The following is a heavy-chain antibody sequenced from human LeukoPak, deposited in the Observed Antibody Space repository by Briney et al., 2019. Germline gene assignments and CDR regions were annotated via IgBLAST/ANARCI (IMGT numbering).Heavy chain of an antibody. Sequence: GGSLRLPCAASGFTFSSYAMNWVRQAPGKGLEWVANIKEDGTETYYVDSVKGRFTISRDNAKNSLYLQMNSLRVEDTAVYYCAKEGRSLQTYWGQGTLVTVSS. J-gene: IGHJ4*02. D-gene: IGHD5-24*01. CDR2: IKEDGTET. V-gene: IGHV3-7*03. CDR3: AKEGRSLQTY. CDR1: GFTFSSYA.